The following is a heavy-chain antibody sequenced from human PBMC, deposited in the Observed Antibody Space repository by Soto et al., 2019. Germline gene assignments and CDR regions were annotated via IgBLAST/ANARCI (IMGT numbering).Heavy chain of an antibody. J-gene: IGHJ5*02. Sequence: QVQLVQSGAEVKKPGASVKVSCKASGYTFTSYAMHWVRQAPGQRLEWMGWINAGNGNTKYSQKFQGRVTITRDTSAXTAYMELSSLRSEDTAVYYCARDHVTTVTTNWFDPWGQGTLVTVSS. CDR1: GYTFTSYA. V-gene: IGHV1-3*01. D-gene: IGHD4-17*01. CDR3: ARDHVTTVTTNWFDP. CDR2: INAGNGNT.